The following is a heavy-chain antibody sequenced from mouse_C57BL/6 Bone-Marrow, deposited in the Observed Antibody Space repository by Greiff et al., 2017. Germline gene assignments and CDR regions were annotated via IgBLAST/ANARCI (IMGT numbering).Heavy chain of an antibody. CDR3: ARHYDYEWYFDV. CDR2: ISYDGSN. V-gene: IGHV3-6*01. Sequence: EVKLQESGPGLVKPSQSLSLTCSVTGYSITSGYYWNWIRQFPGNKQEWMGYISYDGSNNYNPPLKNRISITRDTSKNQFFLKLNSVTTEDTATYYCARHYDYEWYFDVWGTGTTVTVSS. CDR1: GYSITSGYY. J-gene: IGHJ1*03. D-gene: IGHD2-4*01.